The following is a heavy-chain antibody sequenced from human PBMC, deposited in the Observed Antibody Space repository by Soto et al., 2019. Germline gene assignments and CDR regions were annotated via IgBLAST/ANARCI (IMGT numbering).Heavy chain of an antibody. CDR2: IIPVLGPA. CDR3: VRAAKRYFDY. CDR1: GGTYNTFA. Sequence: SLKVSCQAAGGTYNTFAISWVRQAPGQGLEWMGGIIPVLGPAFYAQKFQGRVTITADKSTTTAYLELTSLRSEDTAVYYCVRAAKRYFDYWGQGTLVTVSS. V-gene: IGHV1-69*10. J-gene: IGHJ4*02.